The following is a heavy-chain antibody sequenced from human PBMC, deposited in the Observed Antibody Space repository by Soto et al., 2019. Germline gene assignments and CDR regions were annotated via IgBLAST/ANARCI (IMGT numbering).Heavy chain of an antibody. J-gene: IGHJ5*02. CDR2: IIPIFGTA. CDR1: GGTFSSYA. CDR3: ARDKIGYCISTSCQTDWFDP. Sequence: QVQLVQSGAEVKKPGSSVKVSCKASGGTFSSYAISWVRQAPGQGLEWMGGIIPIFGTANYAQKFQGRVTITADESRSTAYMELSSLRSEDTAVYYCARDKIGYCISTSCQTDWFDPWGQGTLVTVSS. V-gene: IGHV1-69*12. D-gene: IGHD2-2*01.